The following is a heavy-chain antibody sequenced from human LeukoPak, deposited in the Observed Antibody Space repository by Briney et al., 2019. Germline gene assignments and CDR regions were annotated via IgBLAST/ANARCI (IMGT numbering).Heavy chain of an antibody. CDR1: GGSISSSSYY. CDR2: NYYSGST. CDR3: ARHEWGVTGTSFDP. V-gene: IGHV4-39*01. D-gene: IGHD1-7*01. Sequence: PSETLSLTCTVSGGSISSSSYYWGWIRQPPGKGLEWIGSNYYSGSTYYNPSLKSRVTISVDTSKNQFSLKLRSVTAADTAVYYCARHEWGVTGTSFDPWGQGTLVTVSS. J-gene: IGHJ5*02.